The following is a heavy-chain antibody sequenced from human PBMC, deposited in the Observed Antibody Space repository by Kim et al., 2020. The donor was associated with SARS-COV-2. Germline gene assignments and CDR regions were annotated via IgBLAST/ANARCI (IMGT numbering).Heavy chain of an antibody. J-gene: IGHJ5*02. CDR3: TRDGVPNWFDP. D-gene: IGHD3-10*01. Sequence: NYAKRFQGRVSMTADKSTNTAYMELTSLRLDDTAVYYCTRDGVPNWFDPWGQGTLVTVSS. V-gene: IGHV1-69*04.